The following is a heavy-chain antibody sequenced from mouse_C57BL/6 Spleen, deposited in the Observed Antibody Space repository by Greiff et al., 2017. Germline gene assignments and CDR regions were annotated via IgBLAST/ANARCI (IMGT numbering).Heavy chain of an antibody. V-gene: IGHV14-4*01. J-gene: IGHJ2*01. CDR2: IDPENGDT. CDR3: TTRISITTVVANFDY. D-gene: IGHD1-1*01. CDR1: GFNIKDDY. Sequence: VQLQQSGAELVRPGASVKLSCTASGFNIKDDYMHWVKQRPEQGLEWIGWIDPENGDTEYASKFQGKATITADTSSNTAYLQLSSLTSEDTAVYYCTTRISITTVVANFDYWGQGTTLTVSS.